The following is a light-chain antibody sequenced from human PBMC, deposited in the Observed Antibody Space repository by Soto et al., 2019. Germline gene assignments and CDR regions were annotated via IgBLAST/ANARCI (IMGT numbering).Light chain of an antibody. J-gene: IGLJ2*01. CDR2: EVS. CDR3: SSYALNNNLGV. Sequence: QSALTQPPSASGSPGQSVTISCTGTSSDVGGYNYVSWYQQHPGKAPKLMIYEVSKRPSGVPDRFSGSKSGNTASLTVSGLQAEDEADYYCSSYALNNNLGVFGGGTKLTVL. V-gene: IGLV2-8*01. CDR1: SSDVGGYNY.